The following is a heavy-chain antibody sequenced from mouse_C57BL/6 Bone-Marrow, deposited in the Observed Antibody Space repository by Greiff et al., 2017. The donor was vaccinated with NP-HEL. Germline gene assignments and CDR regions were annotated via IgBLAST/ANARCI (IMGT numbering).Heavy chain of an antibody. CDR2: ISSGGSYT. D-gene: IGHD1-1*01. CDR1: GFTFSSYG. Sequence: EVLLVESGGDLVKPGGSLTLSCAASGFTFSSYGMSWVRQTPDKRLEWVATISSGGSYTYYPDSGKERFTISRDNAQHTLYLQMSSLKSEDTAMYYCARRYYGSSPCYWGKGTTLTVAS. J-gene: IGHJ2*01. CDR3: ARRYYGSSPCY. V-gene: IGHV5-6*01.